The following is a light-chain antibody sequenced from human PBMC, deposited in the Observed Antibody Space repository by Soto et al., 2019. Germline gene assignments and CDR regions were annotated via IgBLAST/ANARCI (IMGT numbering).Light chain of an antibody. CDR2: AAS. Sequence: DIQMTQSPSSLSASVGDTVTITCRTSHSISTSLNWYQHQPGKAPILLIYAASSLQGRVPSRFSGSGSETDFTLTISSLQPEDFATYYCQQSSNIPLTFGPGTKVHIK. CDR1: HSISTS. V-gene: IGKV1-39*01. J-gene: IGKJ3*01. CDR3: QQSSNIPLT.